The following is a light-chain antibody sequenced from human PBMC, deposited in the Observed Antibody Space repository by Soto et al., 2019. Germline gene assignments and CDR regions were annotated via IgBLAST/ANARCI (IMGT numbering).Light chain of an antibody. CDR1: QSVSNN. CDR3: KQYSVWPLT. Sequence: EIVLTQSPATLSVSPGERAALSCRASQSVSNNLAWYQQKPGQPPRLLIFGASTRATGIPARFSGSGSEAEFALTISTLQSQDFEVYYCKQYSVWPLTFGVGTKVDI. CDR2: GAS. V-gene: IGKV3D-15*01. J-gene: IGKJ4*01.